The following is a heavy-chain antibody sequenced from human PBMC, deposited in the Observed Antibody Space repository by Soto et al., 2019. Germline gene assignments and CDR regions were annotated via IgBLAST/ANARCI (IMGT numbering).Heavy chain of an antibody. V-gene: IGHV4-39*01. D-gene: IGHD6-13*01. Sequence: QLQLQESGPGLVKPSETLSLTCTVSGGSISSSSYYWGWIRQPPGKGLEWIGSIYYSGSTYYNPSLKSRVPIYVDTSKNQFSLKLSSVTAADTAVYYCARGLVRIAAAGGWFDPWGQGTLVTVSS. CDR3: ARGLVRIAAAGGWFDP. CDR2: IYYSGST. J-gene: IGHJ5*02. CDR1: GGSISSSSYY.